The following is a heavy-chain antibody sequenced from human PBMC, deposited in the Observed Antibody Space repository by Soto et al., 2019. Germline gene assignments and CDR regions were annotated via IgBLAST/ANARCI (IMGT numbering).Heavy chain of an antibody. Sequence: NPGGSLRLSCAASGFTFSSYSMNWVRQAPGKGLGWVSSISSSSSYIYYADSVKGRFTISRDNAKNSLYLQMNSLRAEDTAVYYCARSKYGSGSSLDYWGQGTLVTVSS. J-gene: IGHJ4*02. D-gene: IGHD3-10*01. CDR2: ISSSSSYI. V-gene: IGHV3-21*01. CDR1: GFTFSSYS. CDR3: ARSKYGSGSSLDY.